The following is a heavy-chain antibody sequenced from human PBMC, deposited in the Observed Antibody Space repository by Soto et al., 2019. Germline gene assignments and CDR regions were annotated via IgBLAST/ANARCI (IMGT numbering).Heavy chain of an antibody. Sequence: GGSLRLSCAASGFTFDDYTMHWVRQTPGKGLEWVSLISWDGDSAYYADSVRGRFTISRDNSKNSLFLQMNNVRAEDAALYFCAKGTRGNSPELDVWGQGTLVTVSS. CDR3: AKGTRGNSPELDV. CDR1: GFTFDDYT. J-gene: IGHJ4*02. CDR2: ISWDGDSA. V-gene: IGHV3-43*01. D-gene: IGHD1-1*01.